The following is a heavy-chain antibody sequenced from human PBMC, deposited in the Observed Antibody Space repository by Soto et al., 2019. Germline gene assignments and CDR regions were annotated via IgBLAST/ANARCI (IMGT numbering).Heavy chain of an antibody. CDR3: AKSPPTFGEVPDAFDI. CDR2: ISYDGSNK. D-gene: IGHD3-16*01. CDR1: GFTFSSYG. V-gene: IGHV3-30*18. Sequence: QVQLVESGGGVVQPGRSLRLSCAASGFTFSSYGMHWVRQAPGKGLDWVAVISYDGSNKYYADSVKGRFTISRDNSKNTLYLQLSSLRAEDTAVHYCAKSPPTFGEVPDAFDIWGQGTMVTVSS. J-gene: IGHJ3*02.